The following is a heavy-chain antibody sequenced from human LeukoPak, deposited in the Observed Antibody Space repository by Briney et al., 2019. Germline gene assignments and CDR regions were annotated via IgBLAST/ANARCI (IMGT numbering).Heavy chain of an antibody. Sequence: GGSLTLSCAASGFTFNNALMTWVRQAPGKGLEWVGRLKSRSDGGTTDYAAPVKGRFIISRDDSKNTLSLQMTSLKTEDTGVYYCATLEPRAWGQGTLASVSP. CDR3: ATLEPRA. CDR2: LKSRSDGGTT. CDR1: GFTFNNAL. V-gene: IGHV3-15*01. J-gene: IGHJ5*02.